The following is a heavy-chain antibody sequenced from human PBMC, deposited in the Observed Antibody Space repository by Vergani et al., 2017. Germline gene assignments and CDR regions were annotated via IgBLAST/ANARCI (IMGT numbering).Heavy chain of an antibody. CDR2: ISGSGGST. D-gene: IGHD2-2*01. J-gene: IGHJ4*02. Sequence: EVQLLESGGGLVQPGGSLRLSCAASGFTFSSYAMSWVRQAPGKGLEWVSAISGSGGSTYYADSVKGRFTISRDNSKNTLYLQMNSLRAEDTAVYYCAKRPGGIVVVPAATTFKYWGQGTLVTVSS. V-gene: IGHV3-23*01. CDR1: GFTFSSYA. CDR3: AKRPGGIVVVPAATTFKY.